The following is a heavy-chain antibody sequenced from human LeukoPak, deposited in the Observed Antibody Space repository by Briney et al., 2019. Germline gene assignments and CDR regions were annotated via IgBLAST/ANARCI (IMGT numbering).Heavy chain of an antibody. J-gene: IGHJ5*02. Sequence: ASVKVSCKASGYSFTSYGISWVRQAPGQGLEWMGWISTYNANTNYALKLQGRVTLTTDTSTSTAYMELRSLRSDDTAVYYCARDPGYYDFWSGYGHGSDNPTAWFDPWGQGTLVTVSS. CDR3: ARDPGYYDFWSGYGHGSDNPTAWFDP. V-gene: IGHV1-18*01. CDR2: ISTYNANT. CDR1: GYSFTSYG. D-gene: IGHD3-3*01.